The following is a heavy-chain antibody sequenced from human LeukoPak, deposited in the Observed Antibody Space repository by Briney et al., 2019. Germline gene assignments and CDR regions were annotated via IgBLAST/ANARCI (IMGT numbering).Heavy chain of an antibody. V-gene: IGHV3-11*04. CDR1: GFTFSDYY. CDR3: ARDGTFDYGDYVPGGYFDY. Sequence: PGGSLRLSCAASGFTFSDYYMSWIRQAPGKGLEWVSYISSSGSTIYYADSVKGRFTISRDNSKNTLYLQMNSLRAEDTAVYYCARDGTFDYGDYVPGGYFDYWGQGTLVTVSS. CDR2: ISSSGSTI. D-gene: IGHD4-17*01. J-gene: IGHJ4*02.